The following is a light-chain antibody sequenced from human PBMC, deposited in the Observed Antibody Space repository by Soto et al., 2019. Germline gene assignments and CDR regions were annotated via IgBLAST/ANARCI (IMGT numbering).Light chain of an antibody. CDR1: QSVASSY. CDR2: GTS. Sequence: EIVLTQSPGTLSLSPGERATLSCRASQSVASSYLAWYQQKPSQVPRLLMIGTSRRATGIPDRFSGSGSGTDFTLTIYRLEPEDFAVYYCQQYASSFFTFGGGTKVEVK. CDR3: QQYASSFFT. J-gene: IGKJ4*01. V-gene: IGKV3-20*01.